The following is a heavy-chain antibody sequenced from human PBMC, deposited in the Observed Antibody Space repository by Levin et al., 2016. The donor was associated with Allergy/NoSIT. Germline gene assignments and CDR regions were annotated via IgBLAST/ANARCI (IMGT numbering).Heavy chain of an antibody. D-gene: IGHD3-16*01. CDR3: ARVPLGERQYYYYYYMDV. Sequence: GESLKISCAASGFTFSSYWMSWVRQAPGKGLEWVANIKQDGSEKYYVDSVKGRFTISRDNAKNSLYLQMNSLRAEDTAVYYCARVPLGERQYYYYYYMDVWGKGTTVTVSS. CDR2: IKQDGSEK. CDR1: GFTFSSYW. V-gene: IGHV3-7*03. J-gene: IGHJ6*03.